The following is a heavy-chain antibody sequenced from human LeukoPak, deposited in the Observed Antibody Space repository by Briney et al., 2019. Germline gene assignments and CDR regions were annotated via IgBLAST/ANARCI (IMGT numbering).Heavy chain of an antibody. CDR2: IYPGDSDT. J-gene: IGHJ6*02. CDR3: ARPRGGYGSGSSGYGMDV. V-gene: IGHV5-51*01. Sequence: GESLKISCKGSGYRFTSYWIGWVRQMPGKGLEWMGIIYPGDSDTRYSPSFQGQVTISADKSISTAYLQWSSLKASDTAMYYCARPRGGYGSGSSGYGMDVWGQGTTVTVSS. D-gene: IGHD3-10*01. CDR1: GYRFTSYW.